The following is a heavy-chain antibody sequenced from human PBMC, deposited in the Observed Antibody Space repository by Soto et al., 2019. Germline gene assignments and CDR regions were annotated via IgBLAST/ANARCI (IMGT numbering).Heavy chain of an antibody. CDR1: EFTFSSYS. CDR3: ARGHFGVTMDV. V-gene: IGHV3-23*01. D-gene: IGHD3-3*01. CDR2: VNGGGDIT. Sequence: GGSLRLSCAASEFTFSSYSMIWVRQAPGEGLEWVSGVNGGGDITYYAESVKGRFTISRDNSKNTLYLQMNSLRAEDTAVFYCARGHFGVTMDVWGQGTTVTVSS. J-gene: IGHJ6*02.